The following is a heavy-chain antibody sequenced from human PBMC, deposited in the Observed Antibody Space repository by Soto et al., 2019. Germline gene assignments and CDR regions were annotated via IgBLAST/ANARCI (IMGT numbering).Heavy chain of an antibody. V-gene: IGHV3-33*01. CDR1: GFPFSDHA. CDR3: ARDPRKTSVTTSVDY. CDR2: IWYDGSNE. J-gene: IGHJ4*02. Sequence: QVQLVGSGGGVVQPGTSLRLSCEASGFPFSDHAMHWVRQAPGKGLEWVAVIWYDGSNEYYGDSVKGRFTISRDNSKNTLYLQMNSLRAEDTAVYYCARDPRKTSVTTSVDYWGQGTLVSVSS. D-gene: IGHD4-17*01.